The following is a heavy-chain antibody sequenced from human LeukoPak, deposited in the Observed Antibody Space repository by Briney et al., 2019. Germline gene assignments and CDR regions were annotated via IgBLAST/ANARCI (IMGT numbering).Heavy chain of an antibody. CDR1: GSTFSTYA. Sequence: GGSLRLSCAASGSTFSTYAMSWVRQAPGKGLEWVSAISGSGGSTYYADTVKGRFTISRDNSKNTLYLQMNSLRAEDTAVYYCAKGLLLLWFGELDYWGQGTLVTVSS. CDR2: ISGSGGST. J-gene: IGHJ4*02. V-gene: IGHV3-23*01. D-gene: IGHD3-10*01. CDR3: AKGLLLLWFGELDY.